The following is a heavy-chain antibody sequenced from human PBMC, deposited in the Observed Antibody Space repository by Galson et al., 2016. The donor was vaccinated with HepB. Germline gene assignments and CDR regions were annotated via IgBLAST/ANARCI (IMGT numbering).Heavy chain of an antibody. J-gene: IGHJ4*02. CDR1: EFPFDNYA. D-gene: IGHD5-12*01. CDR3: AKDQDNSGVFYFDY. V-gene: IGHV3-23*01. CDR2: ISGSGANT. Sequence: SLRLSCAVSEFPFDNYAMSWVRQAPGKGLEWVSGISGSGANTHYADSVRDRFNISRDNSENTLYLQMNSLRADDTTIYYCAKDQDNSGVFYFDYWGRGTLVIVAS.